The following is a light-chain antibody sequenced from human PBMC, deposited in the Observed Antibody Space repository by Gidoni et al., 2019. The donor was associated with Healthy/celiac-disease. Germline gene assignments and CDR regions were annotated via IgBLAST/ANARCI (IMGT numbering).Light chain of an antibody. CDR3: QQYGSSPPVT. Sequence: EIVLTQSPGTLSLSPGDRATLSCRASQSVSSSYLAWYQQKPGQAPRLLSYGASSRATGIPDRFSGSGSGTDFTLTSSRLEPEDFAVYYCQQYGSSPPVTFGGGTKVEIK. CDR2: GAS. J-gene: IGKJ4*01. CDR1: QSVSSSY. V-gene: IGKV3-20*01.